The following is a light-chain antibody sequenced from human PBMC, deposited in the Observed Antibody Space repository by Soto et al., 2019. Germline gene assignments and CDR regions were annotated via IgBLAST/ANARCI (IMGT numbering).Light chain of an antibody. Sequence: EIVMTQSPATLSASPGERATLSCRASQSVSSILAWYQQKPGQAPRLLIYGASTRATGIPARFSGSGSGTDFTLTISSLQSEDFAVYYCQQCNNWPLTFGGGTKVEIK. CDR1: QSVSSI. V-gene: IGKV3-15*01. CDR3: QQCNNWPLT. CDR2: GAS. J-gene: IGKJ4*01.